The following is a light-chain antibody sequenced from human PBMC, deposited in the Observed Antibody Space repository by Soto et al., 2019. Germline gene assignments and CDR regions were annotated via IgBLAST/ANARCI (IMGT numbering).Light chain of an antibody. CDR1: QSVSSAY. CDR2: GAS. Sequence: EIVLTQSPGTLSLSPGERATLSCRASQSVSSAYLAWYQQIPGQAPRLLIYGASIRSTGIPDRFSGSGSRTDFTLTISGLEPEDFAVYYCQQSGSSFYTFGQGTKLESK. CDR3: QQSGSSFYT. V-gene: IGKV3-20*01. J-gene: IGKJ2*01.